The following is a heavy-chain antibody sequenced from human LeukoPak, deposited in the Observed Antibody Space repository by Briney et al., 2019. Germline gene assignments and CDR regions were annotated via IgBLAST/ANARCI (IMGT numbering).Heavy chain of an antibody. CDR1: GGTFSSYA. J-gene: IGHJ4*02. D-gene: IGHD1-26*01. CDR2: IIPIFGTA. V-gene: IGHV1-69*13. CDR3: ARLFHPALSGNYPFDY. Sequence: ASVKVSCKASGGTFSSYAISWVRQAPGQGLEWMGGIIPIFGTANYAQKFQGRVTITADESTSTAYMELSSLRSEDTAMYYCARLFHPALSGNYPFDYWGQGTLVTVSS.